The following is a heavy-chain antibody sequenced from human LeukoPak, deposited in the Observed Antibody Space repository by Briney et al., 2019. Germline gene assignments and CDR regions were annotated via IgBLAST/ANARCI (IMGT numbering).Heavy chain of an antibody. CDR3: AKDGWIQLWLLRNYYYYYMDV. CDR1: RFIFSHDW. J-gene: IGHJ6*03. CDR2: INEDGSEQ. V-gene: IGHV3-7*01. D-gene: IGHD5-18*01. Sequence: GGSLRLSCTVFRFIFSHDWMTWVRQAPGRGLGWVANINEDGSEQYYGDSVKGRFTISRDNAENSLYLQMNSLRAEDTAVYYCAKDGWIQLWLLRNYYYYYMDVWGKGNTVTVSS.